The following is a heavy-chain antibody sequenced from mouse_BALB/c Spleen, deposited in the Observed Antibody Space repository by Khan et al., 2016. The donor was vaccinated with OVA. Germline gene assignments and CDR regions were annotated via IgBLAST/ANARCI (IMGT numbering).Heavy chain of an antibody. J-gene: IGHJ3*01. CDR1: GYTFTDYY. D-gene: IGHD1-2*01. V-gene: IGHV1-77*01. CDR3: ARRNYFGYTFAY. Sequence: QVQLQQSGAELARPGASVKLSCKASGYTFTDYYINWVKQRTGQGLEWIGEISPGSGDTYYNERFKGKATLTADKSSNTAYMQRSSLTSEASAVYFCARRNYFGYTFAYWGQGTLVTVSA. CDR2: ISPGSGDT.